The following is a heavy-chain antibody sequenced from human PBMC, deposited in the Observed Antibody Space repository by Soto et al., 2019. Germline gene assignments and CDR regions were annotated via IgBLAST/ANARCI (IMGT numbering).Heavy chain of an antibody. CDR3: ARERWASGSRWFDP. J-gene: IGHJ5*02. CDR2: LNVGNGNT. D-gene: IGHD6-19*01. CDR1: GYTFISYS. V-gene: IGHV1-3*05. Sequence: QVQLVQSGAEEKKPGASVKLSCKASGYTFISYSMHWVRQAPGQRLEWMGWLNVGNGNTKYSQKFQGRVTITGDTCASTAYMELRSLRSEDTAVYYCARERWASGSRWFDPWGQGTLVTVSS.